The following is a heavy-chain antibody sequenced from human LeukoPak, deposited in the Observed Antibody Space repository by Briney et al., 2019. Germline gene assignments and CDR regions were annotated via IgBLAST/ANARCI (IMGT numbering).Heavy chain of an antibody. CDR3: ARGASSAYYVDY. CDR1: GFTFSNYW. Sequence: GGSLRLSCEGSGFTFSNYWMGWVRQAPGKGLQWVANIKTDGSEKYYVDSVKGRFSISRDNAKNTVDLQMNSLRAEDTAVYYCARGASSAYYVDYWGQGTLVSVSS. V-gene: IGHV3-7*01. J-gene: IGHJ4*02. D-gene: IGHD3-22*01. CDR2: IKTDGSEK.